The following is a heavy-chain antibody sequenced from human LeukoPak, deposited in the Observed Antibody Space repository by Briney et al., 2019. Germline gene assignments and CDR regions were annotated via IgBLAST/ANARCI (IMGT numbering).Heavy chain of an antibody. CDR1: GGSISSYY. CDR3: ARDRYGYDSSFDY. Sequence: SETLSLTCTVSGGSISSYYWSWIRQPPGKGLEWIGYIYYSGSTNYNPSLKSRVTISVDTSKNQFSLKLSSVTAADTAVYYCARDRYGYDSSFDYWGQGTLVTVSS. D-gene: IGHD5-12*01. J-gene: IGHJ4*02. V-gene: IGHV4-59*01. CDR2: IYYSGST.